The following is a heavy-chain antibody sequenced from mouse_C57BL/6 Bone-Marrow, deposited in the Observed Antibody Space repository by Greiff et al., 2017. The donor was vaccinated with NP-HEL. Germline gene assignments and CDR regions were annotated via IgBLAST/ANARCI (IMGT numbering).Heavy chain of an antibody. Sequence: QVQLQQPGAELVRPGSSVKLSCKASGYTFTSYWMDWVKQRPGQGLEWIGNIYPSDSDTHYNQKFKDKATLTVDKSSSTAYMQLSSLTSEDAAVYYCVRSVYITTVVDYFDYWGQGTTLTGSS. J-gene: IGHJ2*01. CDR3: VRSVYITTVVDYFDY. V-gene: IGHV1-61*01. CDR1: GYTFTSYW. CDR2: IYPSDSDT. D-gene: IGHD1-1*01.